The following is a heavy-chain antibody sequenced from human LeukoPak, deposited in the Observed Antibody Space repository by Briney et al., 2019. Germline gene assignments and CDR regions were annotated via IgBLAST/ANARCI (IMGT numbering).Heavy chain of an antibody. V-gene: IGHV4-34*01. CDR1: GGSFSDYF. Sequence: SETLSLTCAVYGGSFSDYFWGWIRQPPGKGLEWIGEINHSGRTYYNPSLKSRVTISVDTSKNQFSLNLSSVTAADTAVYYCARDVVVVPAAVHYGMDVWGQGTTVTVSS. J-gene: IGHJ6*02. CDR3: ARDVVVVPAAVHYGMDV. D-gene: IGHD2-2*01. CDR2: INHSGRT.